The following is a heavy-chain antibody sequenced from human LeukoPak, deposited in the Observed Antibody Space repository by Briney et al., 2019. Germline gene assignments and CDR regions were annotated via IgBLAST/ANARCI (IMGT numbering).Heavy chain of an antibody. Sequence: PGGSLRLSCAASGFTFSDYYMGWIRQAPGKGLEWFSYISTSGSTIYYADSVKGRFTISRDNAKNLLYLQMNSLRAEDTAVYYCARAPLSGYSSRSRGYWGQGTLVTVSS. CDR1: GFTFSDYY. CDR3: ARAPLSGYSSRSRGY. CDR2: ISTSGSTI. D-gene: IGHD6-19*01. J-gene: IGHJ4*02. V-gene: IGHV3-11*01.